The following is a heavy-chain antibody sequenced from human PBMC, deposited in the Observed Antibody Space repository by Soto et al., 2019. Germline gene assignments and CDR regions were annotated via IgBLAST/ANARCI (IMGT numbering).Heavy chain of an antibody. J-gene: IGHJ6*02. D-gene: IGHD3-10*01. CDR3: ASLADYYGSGSYPDYYGMDV. CDR2: ISSSSSTI. Sequence: GGSLRLSCAASGFTFSSYSMNWVRQAPGKGLEWVSYISSSSSTIYYADSVKGRFTISRDNAKNSLYLQMNSLRDEDTAVYYCASLADYYGSGSYPDYYGMDVWGQGTTVTVSS. CDR1: GFTFSSYS. V-gene: IGHV3-48*02.